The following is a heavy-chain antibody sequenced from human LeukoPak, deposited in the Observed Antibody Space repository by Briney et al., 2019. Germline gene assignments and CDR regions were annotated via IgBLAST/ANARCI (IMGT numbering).Heavy chain of an antibody. CDR3: ASLGYRGFDY. CDR2: IYHTGRT. V-gene: IGHV4-59*08. D-gene: IGHD5-24*01. Sequence: SETLSLTCTVSGGSISSYYWSWIRQPPGKGLEWIGSIYHTGRTYYNPSLKSRVTISVDTSKNQFSLKLSSVTAADTAVYYCASLGYRGFDYWGQRTLVTVSS. CDR1: GGSISSYY. J-gene: IGHJ4*02.